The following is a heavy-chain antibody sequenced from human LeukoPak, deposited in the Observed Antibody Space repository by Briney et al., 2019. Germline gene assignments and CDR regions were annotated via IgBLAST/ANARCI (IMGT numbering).Heavy chain of an antibody. V-gene: IGHV4-59*08. CDR3: ARGDLGGYSYGPPFL. J-gene: IGHJ4*02. D-gene: IGHD5-18*01. CDR1: GGSVSSYY. Sequence: SETLSLTCTVSGGSVSSYYWSWIRQPPGKGLEWIWYIYYSGSTYYNPSLKSRVTISVDTSKNQFSLKLSSVTAADTAVYYCARGDLGGYSYGPPFLWGQGTLVTVSS. CDR2: IYYSGST.